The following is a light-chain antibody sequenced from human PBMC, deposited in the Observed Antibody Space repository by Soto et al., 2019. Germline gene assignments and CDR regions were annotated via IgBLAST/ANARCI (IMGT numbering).Light chain of an antibody. CDR1: ESVSSNY. J-gene: IGKJ1*01. CDR2: GAS. V-gene: IGKV3-20*01. CDR3: QQYGTSPRT. Sequence: EIVLTQSPGTLSLSPGERAILSCRATESVSSNYLAWYQQKPGQAPRVLIYGASIRATGIPDRFSGSGSETDFTLTISRLEPEDFAVYYCQQYGTSPRTFGQGTKVDIK.